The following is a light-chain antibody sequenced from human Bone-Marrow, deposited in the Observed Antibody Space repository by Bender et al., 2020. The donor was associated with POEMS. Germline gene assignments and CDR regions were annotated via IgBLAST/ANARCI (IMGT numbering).Light chain of an antibody. CDR2: KDR. Sequence: SYELTQPPSVSVSPGQTARITCSGNALPNQYAHWYQQRPGQAPVVVIYKDRERPSGIPERFAGSSSGTIVTLTISGAQIEDEADYYCYSAADNTLVFGGGTKLTVL. CDR3: YSAADNTLV. V-gene: IGLV3-27*01. CDR1: ALPNQY. J-gene: IGLJ2*01.